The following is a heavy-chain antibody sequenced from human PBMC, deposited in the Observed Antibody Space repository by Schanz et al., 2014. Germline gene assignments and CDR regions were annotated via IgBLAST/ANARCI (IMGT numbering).Heavy chain of an antibody. D-gene: IGHD5-18*01. J-gene: IGHJ3*01. CDR1: GGTFSSDT. CDR3: ARGGYSYSLSAFDV. V-gene: IGHV1-69*02. CDR2: IVPIAGIT. Sequence: QVHLVQSGAEVKKPGSSVKVSCKASGGTFSSDTFSWVRQAPGQGLEWMGRIVPIAGITNYAQRFQGRVTITADKSSDTAYMELSSLRSEDTAVYYCARGGYSYSLSAFDVWGQGTTVTVSS.